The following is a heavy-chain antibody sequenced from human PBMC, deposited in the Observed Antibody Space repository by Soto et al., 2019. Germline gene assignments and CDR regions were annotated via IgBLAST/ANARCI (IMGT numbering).Heavy chain of an antibody. CDR3: ATYFSGRTRNHGNMAV. CDR2: ISSSGGTT. Sequence: PVGSLRLSCAASGITFSNYEMNWVRQAPGKGLEWVSYISSSGGTTYYAGSVKGRFTISRDNAKSSLYLQMNSLRAEDTAVYYSATYFSGRTRNHGNMAVPGQRTTVTVSS. J-gene: IGHJ6*02. D-gene: IGHD2-15*01. CDR1: GITFSNYE. V-gene: IGHV3-48*03.